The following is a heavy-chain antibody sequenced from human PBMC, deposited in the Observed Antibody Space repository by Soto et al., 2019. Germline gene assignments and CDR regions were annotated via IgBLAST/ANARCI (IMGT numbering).Heavy chain of an antibody. D-gene: IGHD5-18*01. V-gene: IGHV3-30*18. CDR3: AKDQVTMKGYYYGMDV. CDR1: GFTFSRYG. J-gene: IGHJ6*02. Sequence: PGGSLRLSCAASGFTFSRYGMYWVRQAPGTGLEWEAVISYDGSNKYYADPVKSRFTIFRDNSKNKQYLQMNSPRADDTAVYYCAKDQVTMKGYYYGMDVWGQGTTVTVSS. CDR2: ISYDGSNK.